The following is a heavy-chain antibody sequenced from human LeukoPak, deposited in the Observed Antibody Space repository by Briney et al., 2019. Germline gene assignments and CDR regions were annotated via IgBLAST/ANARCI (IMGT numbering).Heavy chain of an antibody. CDR2: IDWDDDK. J-gene: IGHJ3*02. CDR3: ARMTAGYSSGWFAFDI. D-gene: IGHD6-19*01. CDR1: GFSLSTSGMC. V-gene: IGHV2-70*11. Sequence: SGPTLANPTDTLTLTCTFSGFSLSTSGMCVSWIRQPPGKALQWLARIDWDDDKYYSTSLETRLTISKDTSKNQVVLTMTKMDPVDTATYYCARMTAGYSSGWFAFDIWGQGTMVTVSS.